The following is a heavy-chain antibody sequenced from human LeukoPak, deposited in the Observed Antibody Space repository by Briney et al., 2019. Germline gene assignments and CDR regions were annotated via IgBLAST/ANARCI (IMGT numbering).Heavy chain of an antibody. J-gene: IGHJ4*02. CDR1: GFSFSSYT. CDR2: ISPTGCAI. CDR3: ASGLRERGFDS. Sequence: PGGSLRLSCAASGFSFSSYTMNWVRQAPGRGLEWVSSISPTGCAIFYADSVRGRFTISRDSAKISLFLQMNSLKAEDTALYFCASGLRERGFDSWGQGTLVTVSS. V-gene: IGHV3-21*01. D-gene: IGHD3/OR15-3a*01.